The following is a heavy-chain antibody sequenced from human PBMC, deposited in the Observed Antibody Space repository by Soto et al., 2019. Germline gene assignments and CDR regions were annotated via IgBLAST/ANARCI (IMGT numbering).Heavy chain of an antibody. V-gene: IGHV3-33*08. Sequence: GGSLRLSCAASGFTFSSYSMNWVRQAPGKGLEWVAVIWYDGSNKYYADSVKGRFTISRDNSKNTLYLQMNSLRAEDTAVYYCARDLRDSAFDIWGQGTMVTVSS. D-gene: IGHD2-21*01. CDR2: IWYDGSNK. CDR3: ARDLRDSAFDI. J-gene: IGHJ3*02. CDR1: GFTFSSYS.